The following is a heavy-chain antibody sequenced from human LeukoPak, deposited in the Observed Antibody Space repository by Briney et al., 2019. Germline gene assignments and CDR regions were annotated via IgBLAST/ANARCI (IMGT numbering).Heavy chain of an antibody. Sequence: GGSLRLSCAASGFTFSSYSMNWVRQAPGKGLEWVSSISSSSSYIYYADSVKGRFTISRDSAKNSLYLQMNSLRAEDTAVYYCARGSGSYRDFDYWGQGTLVTVSS. D-gene: IGHD3-10*01. CDR2: ISSSSSYI. J-gene: IGHJ4*02. V-gene: IGHV3-21*01. CDR1: GFTFSSYS. CDR3: ARGSGSYRDFDY.